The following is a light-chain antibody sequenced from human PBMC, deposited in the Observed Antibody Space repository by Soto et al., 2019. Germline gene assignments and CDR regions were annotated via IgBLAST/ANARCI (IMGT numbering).Light chain of an antibody. J-gene: IGLJ2*01. CDR3: CSYAGSSTLV. V-gene: IGLV2-23*01. CDR1: SSDVGSYNL. Sequence: QSVLTQPDSVSGSPGQSITISCTGTSSDVGSYNLVSWYQQHPGKAPKLMIYEGSKRPSGVSNRFSGSKSGNTASLTISGLQAEDEADYYCCSYAGSSTLVFGGGTKLTVL. CDR2: EGS.